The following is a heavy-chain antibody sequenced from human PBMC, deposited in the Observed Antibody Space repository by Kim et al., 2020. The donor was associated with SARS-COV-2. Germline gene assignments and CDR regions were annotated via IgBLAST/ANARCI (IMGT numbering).Heavy chain of an antibody. D-gene: IGHD2-21*02. CDR1: GFPCVDYA. CDR3: AKDGSSLVTATCFDY. CDR2: ISWNRGSI. V-gene: IGHV3-9*01. J-gene: IGHJ4*02. Sequence: SLRLSCAASGFPCVDYAMHWVRQPPGKGLEGFSGISWNRGSIGYGDSMKGRFTISRDKAKNSLYIQMNSLRAEDTALYYCAKDGSSLVTATCFDYWGQATLGTAS.